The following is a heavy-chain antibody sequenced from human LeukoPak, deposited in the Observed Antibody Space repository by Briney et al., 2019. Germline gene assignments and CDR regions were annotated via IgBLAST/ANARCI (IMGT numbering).Heavy chain of an antibody. J-gene: IGHJ5*02. V-gene: IGHV3-7*01. CDR1: GFNFRAYW. D-gene: IGHD3-22*01. CDR3: ARKTYYYDSGDYGWFDP. Sequence: GGSLRLSCTTSGFNFRAYWMGWVRQAPGKGLEWVANIKQDGSEKYYVDSVKGRFTISRDNAKNSLHLQMNSLRAEDTAVYYCARKTYYYDSGDYGWFDPWGQGTLVSVSS. CDR2: IKQDGSEK.